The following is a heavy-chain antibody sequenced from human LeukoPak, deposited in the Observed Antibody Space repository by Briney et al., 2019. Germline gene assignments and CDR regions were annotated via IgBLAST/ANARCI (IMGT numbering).Heavy chain of an antibody. CDR2: IIPVFGVA. CDR3: TRDRFDYGEHTHSDY. D-gene: IGHD4-17*01. J-gene: IGHJ4*02. CDR1: GGTFSSNA. V-gene: IGHV1-69*04. Sequence: SVKVSCKVSGGTFSSNAISWVRQAPGQGLEWTGRIIPVFGVANYAEKFHGRVTITADKSTSTAYMELSSLRSEDTAMYYCTRDRFDYGEHTHSDYWGQGTLVTVSS.